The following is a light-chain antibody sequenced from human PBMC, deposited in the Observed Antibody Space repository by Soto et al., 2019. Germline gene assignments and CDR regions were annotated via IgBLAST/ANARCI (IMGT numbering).Light chain of an antibody. J-gene: IGKJ1*01. V-gene: IGKV3-11*01. CDR2: DAC. CDR1: QSIGVA. Sequence: EIVLTQSPATLSLSPWEGGTLSCRASQSIGVAIAWYQHKPGQAPRLLIFDACQRATGIPARFRGSGSGTYFTLTISSLEPEDFSDYNCQQRTDRPPWTFGQGTKVDIK. CDR3: QQRTDRPPWT.